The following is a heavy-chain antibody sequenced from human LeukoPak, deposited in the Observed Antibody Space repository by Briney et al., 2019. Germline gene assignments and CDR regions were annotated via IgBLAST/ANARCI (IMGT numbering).Heavy chain of an antibody. D-gene: IGHD3-10*01. CDR3: ARHRASLHYYYGSGSYSAFDI. CDR2: IYYSGST. J-gene: IGHJ3*02. Sequence: GSLRLSCAASGFTFSSYWMSWVRQAPGKGLEWIGSIYYSGSTYYNPSLKSRVTISVDTSKNQFSLKLSSVTAADTAVYYCARHRASLHYYYGSGSYSAFDIWGQGTMVTVSS. CDR1: GFTFSSYW. V-gene: IGHV4-39*01.